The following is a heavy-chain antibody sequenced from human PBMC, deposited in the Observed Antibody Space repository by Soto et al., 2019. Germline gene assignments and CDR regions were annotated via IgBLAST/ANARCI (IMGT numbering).Heavy chain of an antibody. V-gene: IGHV3-30*18. J-gene: IGHJ4*02. D-gene: IGHD1-26*01. Sequence: QVQLVESGGGVVQPGRSLRLSCAASGFTFSSYGTHWVRQAPGKGLEWVAVISYDGSNKYYADSVKGRFTISRDNSKNTLYLQMNSLRAEDTAVYYCAKNPYSLVGATTYCDYWGQGTLVTVSS. CDR3: AKNPYSLVGATTYCDY. CDR1: GFTFSSYG. CDR2: ISYDGSNK.